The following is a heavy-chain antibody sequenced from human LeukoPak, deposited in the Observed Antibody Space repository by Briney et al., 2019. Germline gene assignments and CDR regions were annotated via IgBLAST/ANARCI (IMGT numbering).Heavy chain of an antibody. CDR3: TTDLVVVTAIRNY. V-gene: IGHV3-15*01. CDR2: IKSKTDGGTT. CDR1: GFTFSNAW. Sequence: GGSLRLSCAASGFTFSNAWMSWVRQAPGKGLEWVGRIKSKTDGGTTDYAAPVKGRITISRDDSQNTLYLQMNSLKTEDTAVYYCTTDLVVVTAIRNYWGQGTLVTVSS. J-gene: IGHJ4*02. D-gene: IGHD3-22*01.